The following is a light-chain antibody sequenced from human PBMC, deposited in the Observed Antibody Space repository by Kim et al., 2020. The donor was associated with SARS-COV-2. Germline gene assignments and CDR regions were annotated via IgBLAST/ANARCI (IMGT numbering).Light chain of an antibody. CDR2: DVN. V-gene: IGLV2-14*01. J-gene: IGLJ1*01. CDR3: SSYTADSTFV. CDR1: SSDVGGFNY. Sequence: QSALTQPASVSGSPGQSITISCTGTSSDVGGFNYVSWYQQHQDEAPKLIIYDVNKRPSGVSNRFSGSKSGNTASLTISGLQAGDEADYFCSSYTADSTFVFGSGTKVTVL.